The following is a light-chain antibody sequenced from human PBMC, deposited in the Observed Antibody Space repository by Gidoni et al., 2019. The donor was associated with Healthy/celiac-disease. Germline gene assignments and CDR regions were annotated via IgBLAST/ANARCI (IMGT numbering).Light chain of an antibody. V-gene: IGLV1-44*01. CDR1: SSNIGSNT. CDR2: SNN. J-gene: IGLJ2*01. Sequence: QSVLPQPPSASGTPGQRVTIPCSGSSSNIGSNTVNWYQQLPGTAPKLLIYSNNQRPSGVPDRFSGSKSGTSASLAISGLQSEDEADYYCAAWDDSLNVVVFGGGTKLTVL. CDR3: AAWDDSLNVVV.